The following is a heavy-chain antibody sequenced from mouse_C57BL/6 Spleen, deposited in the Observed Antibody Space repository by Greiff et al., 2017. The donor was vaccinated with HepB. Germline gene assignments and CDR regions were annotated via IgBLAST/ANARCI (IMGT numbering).Heavy chain of an antibody. J-gene: IGHJ2*01. V-gene: IGHV1-54*01. Sequence: VQLQQSGAELVRPGTSVKVSCKASGYAFTNYLIEWVKQRPGQGLVWIGVINPGSGGTNYNEKFKGKATLTADKSSSTAYMQLSSLTSEDSAVYFCARDYYDYDGFDYWGQGTTLTVSS. CDR3: ARDYYDYDGFDY. CDR1: GYAFTNYL. D-gene: IGHD2-4*01. CDR2: INPGSGGT.